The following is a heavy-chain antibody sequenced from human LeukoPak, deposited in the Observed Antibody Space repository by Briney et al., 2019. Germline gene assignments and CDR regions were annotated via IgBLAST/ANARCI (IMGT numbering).Heavy chain of an antibody. CDR2: IIPIFGTA. CDR1: GGTFSSYA. J-gene: IGHJ4*02. CDR3: ARVGLYYYDSSGYLFDY. Sequence: SVKVSCKASGGTFSSYAISWVRQAPGQGLEWMGGIIPIFGTANYAQKFQGRVTITADESTSTAYMELSSLRSEDTAVYYCARVGLYYYDSSGYLFDYWGQGTLATVSS. D-gene: IGHD3-22*01. V-gene: IGHV1-69*13.